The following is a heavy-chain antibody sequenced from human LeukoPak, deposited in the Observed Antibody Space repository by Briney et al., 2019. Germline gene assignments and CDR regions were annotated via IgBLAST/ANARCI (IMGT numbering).Heavy chain of an antibody. D-gene: IGHD2-21*02. CDR3: AKGAGAASVTAGLHY. Sequence: PGGSLRLSCAASGFTFSSYAMTWVRQAPGKGLECVSAISGSGASTSYADSVKGRFTISRDSSKNTLYLQMNSLKADDTAVYYCAKGAGAASVTAGLHYWGQGGLVTVSS. V-gene: IGHV3-23*01. CDR1: GFTFSSYA. J-gene: IGHJ4*02. CDR2: ISGSGAST.